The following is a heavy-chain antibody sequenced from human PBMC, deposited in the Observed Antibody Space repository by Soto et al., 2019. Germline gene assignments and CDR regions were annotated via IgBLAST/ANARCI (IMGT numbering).Heavy chain of an antibody. J-gene: IGHJ4*02. CDR3: ARDRSFASGDYYFDY. V-gene: IGHV1-3*01. D-gene: IGHD4-17*01. Sequence: ASVKVSCKASGYTFTSYLLHWVRQAPGQRPEWMGWINAGNGNTKYSQRFQARVTFTGDTSANTAYMELSSLRSEDTAVYYCARDRSFASGDYYFDYCGQGTLVTVSS. CDR1: GYTFTSYL. CDR2: INAGNGNT.